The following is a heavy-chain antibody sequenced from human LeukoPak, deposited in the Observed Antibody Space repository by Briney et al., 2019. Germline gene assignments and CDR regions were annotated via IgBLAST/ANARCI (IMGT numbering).Heavy chain of an antibody. Sequence: SETLSLTCAVYGGSFSGYYWSWIRQPPGKGLEWIGEINHSGSTNYNPSLKSRVTISVDTSKNQFSLKLSSVTAADTAVYCCARGPDVLRYFDWLIPFDYWGQGTLVTVSS. CDR1: GGSFSGYY. V-gene: IGHV4-34*01. CDR3: ARGPDVLRYFDWLIPFDY. D-gene: IGHD3-9*01. J-gene: IGHJ4*02. CDR2: INHSGST.